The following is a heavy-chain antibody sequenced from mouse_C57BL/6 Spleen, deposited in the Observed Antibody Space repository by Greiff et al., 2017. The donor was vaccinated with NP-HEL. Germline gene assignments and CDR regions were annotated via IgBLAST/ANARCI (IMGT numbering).Heavy chain of an antibody. CDR1: GYAFSSSW. Sequence: VQLQQSGPELVKPGASVKISCKASGYAFSSSWMNWVKQRPGKGLEWIGRIYPGDGDTNYNGKFKGKATLTADKSSSTAYMQLSSLTSEDSAVYFRAILSNQVPDWGQGTLVTVSA. J-gene: IGHJ3*01. CDR3: AILSNQVPD. D-gene: IGHD2-3*01. CDR2: IYPGDGDT. V-gene: IGHV1-82*01.